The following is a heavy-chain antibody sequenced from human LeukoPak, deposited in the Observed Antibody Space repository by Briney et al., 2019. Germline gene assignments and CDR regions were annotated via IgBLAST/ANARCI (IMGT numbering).Heavy chain of an antibody. J-gene: IGHJ3*02. CDR1: GYTFTSYY. V-gene: IGHV1-46*01. Sequence: GASVKVSCKASGYTFTSYYMHWVRQAPGQGLEWMGIINPSGGSTSYAQKFQGRVTMTRDTSTSTVYMELSSLRSEDTAVYYCARDSAFIDDPNDSSGLGDAFDIWGQGTMVTVSS. CDR3: ARDSAFIDDPNDSSGLGDAFDI. D-gene: IGHD3-22*01. CDR2: INPSGGST.